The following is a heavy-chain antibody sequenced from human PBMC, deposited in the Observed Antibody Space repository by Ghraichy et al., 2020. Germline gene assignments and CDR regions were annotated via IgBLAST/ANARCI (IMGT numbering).Heavy chain of an antibody. Sequence: SETLSLTCAVSGGSITDNWWSWVRQPPGKGLAWIGEIYHSGSAKYNPSLKSRVTISVDKSKNQFSVELNSVTAADTAIYYCARHIAVPTTRGFDYWGQGALVAVSS. CDR2: IYHSGSA. D-gene: IGHD6-19*01. CDR3: ARHIAVPTTRGFDY. J-gene: IGHJ4*02. V-gene: IGHV4-4*02. CDR1: GGSITDNW.